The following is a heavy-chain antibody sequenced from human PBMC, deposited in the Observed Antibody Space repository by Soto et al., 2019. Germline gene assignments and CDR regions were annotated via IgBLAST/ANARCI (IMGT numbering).Heavy chain of an antibody. J-gene: IGHJ5*02. CDR3: ARDSTLDSTVITFGPFDP. CDR2: INHSGST. Sequence: QVQLQQWGAGLLKPSETLSLTCAVYGGSFSGYYWSWIRQPPGKGLEWIGEINHSGSTNYNPSLKSRVTISVDTSKNQFSLKLSSVTAADTAVYYCARDSTLDSTVITFGPFDPWGQGTLVTVSS. D-gene: IGHD4-17*01. V-gene: IGHV4-34*01. CDR1: GGSFSGYY.